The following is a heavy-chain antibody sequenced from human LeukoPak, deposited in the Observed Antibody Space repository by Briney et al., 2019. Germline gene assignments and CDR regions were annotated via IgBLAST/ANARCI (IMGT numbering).Heavy chain of an antibody. Sequence: ASVKVSCTASGYTFTSYAMHWVRQAPGQRLEWMGWINAGNGNTKYSQKFQGRVTITRDTSASTAYMELRSLRSDDTAVYYCAREGGRDIVVVPAARGAFDIWGQGTMVTVSS. V-gene: IGHV1-3*01. J-gene: IGHJ3*02. D-gene: IGHD2-2*01. CDR3: AREGGRDIVVVPAARGAFDI. CDR1: GYTFTSYA. CDR2: INAGNGNT.